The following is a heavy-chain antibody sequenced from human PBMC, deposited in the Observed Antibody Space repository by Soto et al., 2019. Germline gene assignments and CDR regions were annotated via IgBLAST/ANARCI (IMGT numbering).Heavy chain of an antibody. V-gene: IGHV3-15*07. CDR2: IKSKTDGGTT. Sequence: GGSLRLSCAAPGFTFSNAWMNWVRQAPGKGLEWVGRIKSKTDGGTTDYAAPVKGRFTISRDDSKNTLYLQMNSLKTEDTAVYYCTTSAPSVKDGRDYWGQGTLVTVSS. J-gene: IGHJ4*02. CDR1: GFTFSNAW. CDR3: TTSAPSVKDGRDY.